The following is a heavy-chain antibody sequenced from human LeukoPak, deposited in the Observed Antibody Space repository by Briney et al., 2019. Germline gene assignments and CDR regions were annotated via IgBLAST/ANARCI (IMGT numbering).Heavy chain of an antibody. CDR1: GYTFTSYG. J-gene: IGHJ3*02. CDR2: ISAYNGNT. CDR3: AAGIDRLGGPVFPTSDAFDI. Sequence: GASVKVSCKASGYTFTSYGISWVRQAPGQGLEWMGWISAYNGNTNYAQKLQGRVTMTTDTSTSTAYMELSSLRSEDTAVYYCAAGIDRLGGPVFPTSDAFDIWGQGTMVTVSS. V-gene: IGHV1-18*01. D-gene: IGHD3-16*01.